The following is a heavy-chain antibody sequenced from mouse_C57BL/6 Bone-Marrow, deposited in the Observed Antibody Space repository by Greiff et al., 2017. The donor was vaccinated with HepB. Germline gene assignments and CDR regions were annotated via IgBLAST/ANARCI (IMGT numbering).Heavy chain of an antibody. CDR3: ARHVYDYPFAY. CDR1: GFTFSSYT. V-gene: IGHV5-9*01. J-gene: IGHJ3*01. Sequence: EVKLMESGGGLVKPGGSLKLSCAASGFTFSSYTMSWVRQTPEKRLEWVATISGGGGNTYYPDSVKGRFTISRDNAKNTLYLQMSSLRSEDTALYYCARHVYDYPFAYWGQGTLVTVSA. D-gene: IGHD2-4*01. CDR2: ISGGGGNT.